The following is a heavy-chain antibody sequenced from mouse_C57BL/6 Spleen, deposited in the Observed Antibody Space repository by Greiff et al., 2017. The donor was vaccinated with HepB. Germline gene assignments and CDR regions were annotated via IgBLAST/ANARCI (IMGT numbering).Heavy chain of an antibody. CDR3: ARRGYDYDVRDAMDY. Sequence: EVQRVESGGGLVKPGGSLKLSCAASGFTFSSYAMSWVRQTPEKRLEWVATISDGGSYTYYPDNVKGRFTISRDNAKNNLYLQMSHLKSEDTAMYYCARRGYDYDVRDAMDYWGQGTSVTVSS. CDR2: ISDGGSYT. V-gene: IGHV5-4*01. CDR1: GFTFSSYA. J-gene: IGHJ4*01. D-gene: IGHD2-4*01.